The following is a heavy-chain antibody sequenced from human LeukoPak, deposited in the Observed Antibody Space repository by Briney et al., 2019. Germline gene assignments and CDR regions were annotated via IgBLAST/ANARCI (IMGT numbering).Heavy chain of an antibody. CDR1: GGSISSYY. D-gene: IGHD2-2*01. V-gene: IGHV4-59*08. CDR3: ARLLPKIVVPAAILD. Sequence: SETLSLTCTVSGGSISSYYWSWIRQPPGKGLEWIGYIYYSGSTNYNPSLKSRVTISVDTSKNQFSLKLSSVTAADTAVYYCARLLPKIVVPAAILDWGQGTRSPSPQ. J-gene: IGHJ4*02. CDR2: IYYSGST.